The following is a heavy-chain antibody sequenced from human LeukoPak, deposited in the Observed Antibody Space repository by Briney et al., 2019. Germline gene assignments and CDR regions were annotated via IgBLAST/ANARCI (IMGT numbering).Heavy chain of an antibody. V-gene: IGHV3-21*05. D-gene: IGHD3-22*01. Sequence: PGGSLRLSCAASGFSLISYNMNWVRQAPGKGLEWVSYISSSSTYTNYADSVKGRFTISRDNAKNSVYLQMNSLRGEDTAVYYCARVNYYDSSGSWIDYWGQGTLVTVSS. CDR2: ISSSSTYT. J-gene: IGHJ4*02. CDR3: ARVNYYDSSGSWIDY. CDR1: GFSLISYN.